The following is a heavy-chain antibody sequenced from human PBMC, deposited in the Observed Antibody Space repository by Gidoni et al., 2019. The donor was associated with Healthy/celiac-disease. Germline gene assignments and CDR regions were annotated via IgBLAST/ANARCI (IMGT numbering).Heavy chain of an antibody. Sequence: QVQLVQSGAEVKKPGASVKVPCTASGYTFTCYYMHWVRQAPGQGLEWMGWINPNSGGTNYAQKFQGWVTMTRDTSISTAYMELSRLRADDTAVYYCARESRSSSKPGRWFDPWGQGTLVTVSS. CDR3: ARESRSSSKPGRWFDP. V-gene: IGHV1-2*04. CDR1: GYTFTCYY. J-gene: IGHJ5*02. CDR2: INPNSGGT. D-gene: IGHD6-6*01.